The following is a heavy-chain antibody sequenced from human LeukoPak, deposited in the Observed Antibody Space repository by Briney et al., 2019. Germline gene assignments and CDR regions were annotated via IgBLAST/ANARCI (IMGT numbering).Heavy chain of an antibody. V-gene: IGHV1-69*13. Sequence: AVKVSFTASGGTFSSDAISWVRQPPGQGLEWMGGSIPIFGTANYAQKFQGRGTSTADESTSTAYMALSSLRTEGPAVYYCARDSSYSGYGNWGQGTLVTVSS. CDR1: GGTFSSDA. D-gene: IGHD5-12*01. J-gene: IGHJ4*02. CDR2: SIPIFGTA. CDR3: ARDSSYSGYGN.